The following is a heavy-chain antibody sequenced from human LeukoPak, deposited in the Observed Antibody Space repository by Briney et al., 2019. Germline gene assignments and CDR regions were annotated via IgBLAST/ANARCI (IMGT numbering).Heavy chain of an antibody. J-gene: IGHJ4*02. CDR2: IGISSGNT. V-gene: IGHV3-11*06. Sequence: GGSLRLSCAASGFPFSEYSMNWVRQAPGKWLECISYIGISSGNTKYADSVKGRFTISGDNAKNSLYLQMTSLRVEDTAVYYCARDHNYAFDNWGQGTLVTVSS. D-gene: IGHD1-1*01. CDR1: GFPFSEYS. CDR3: ARDHNYAFDN.